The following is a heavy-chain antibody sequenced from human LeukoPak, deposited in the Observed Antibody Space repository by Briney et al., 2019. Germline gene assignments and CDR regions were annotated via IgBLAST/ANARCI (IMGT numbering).Heavy chain of an antibody. J-gene: IGHJ1*01. V-gene: IGHV4-39*07. CDR3: ASRYSSGWGYFQH. CDR1: GGSISSSSYY. Sequence: SETLSLTCTVSGGSISSSSYYWGWIRQPPGKGLEWIGSIYTNGNTNYNPSLKSRVTMSVDTSKNQFSLKLTSVTAADTAVYYCASRYSSGWGYFQHWGQGTLVTVSS. D-gene: IGHD6-19*01. CDR2: IYTNGNT.